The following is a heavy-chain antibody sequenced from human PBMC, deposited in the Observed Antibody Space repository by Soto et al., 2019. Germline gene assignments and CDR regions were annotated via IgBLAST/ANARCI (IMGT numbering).Heavy chain of an antibody. CDR3: AKAVVFYYYGMDV. Sequence: GGSLRLSCAASGFTFSSYGMHWVRQAPGKGLEWVAVISYDGSNKYYADSVKGRFTISRDNSKNTLYLQMNSLRAEDTAVYYCAKAVVFYYYGMDVWGQGTTVTVSS. J-gene: IGHJ6*02. D-gene: IGHD2-8*02. V-gene: IGHV3-30*18. CDR1: GFTFSSYG. CDR2: ISYDGSNK.